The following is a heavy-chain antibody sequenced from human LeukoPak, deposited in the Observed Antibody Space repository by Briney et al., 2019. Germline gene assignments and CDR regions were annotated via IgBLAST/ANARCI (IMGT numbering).Heavy chain of an antibody. V-gene: IGHV4-59*01. D-gene: IGHD1-26*01. CDR3: ARMVGWEARRYYYHYMDV. CDR1: GGSISSYY. CDR2: IYYSGST. Sequence: SETLSLTCTVSGGSISSYYWSWIRQPPGKGLEWIGYIYYSGSTNYNPSLKSRVTISVDTPKNQSSLKLTSVTAADTAVYYCARMVGWEARRYYYHYMDVWGKGTTVTISS. J-gene: IGHJ6*03.